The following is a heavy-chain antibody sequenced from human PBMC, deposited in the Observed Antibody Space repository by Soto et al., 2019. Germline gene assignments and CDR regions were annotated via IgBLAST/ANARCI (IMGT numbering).Heavy chain of an antibody. CDR2: IRSKAYGGTT. V-gene: IGHV3-49*03. CDR1: GFTFGDYA. CDR3: TRLSGSGVFSSSWYANWFDP. Sequence: GGSLRLSCTASGFTFGDYAMSWFRQAPGKGLEWVGLIRSKAYGGTTEYAASVKGRFTISRDDSKSIAYLQMNSLKTEDTAVYYCTRLSGSGVFSSSWYANWFDPWGQGTLVTVSS. J-gene: IGHJ5*02. D-gene: IGHD6-13*01.